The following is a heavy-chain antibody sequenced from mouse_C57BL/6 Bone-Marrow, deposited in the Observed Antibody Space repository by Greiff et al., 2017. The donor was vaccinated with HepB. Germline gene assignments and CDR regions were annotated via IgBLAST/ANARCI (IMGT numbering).Heavy chain of an antibody. J-gene: IGHJ3*01. CDR1: GYTFTSYW. Sequence: VKPGASVKMSCKASGYTFTSYWITWVKQRPGQGLEWIGDIYPGSGSTNYNEKFKSKATLTVDTSSSTAYMQLSSLTSEDSAVYYCAFFSYDGYYGFAYWGQGTLVTVSA. V-gene: IGHV1-55*01. D-gene: IGHD2-3*01. CDR3: AFFSYDGYYGFAY. CDR2: IYPGSGST.